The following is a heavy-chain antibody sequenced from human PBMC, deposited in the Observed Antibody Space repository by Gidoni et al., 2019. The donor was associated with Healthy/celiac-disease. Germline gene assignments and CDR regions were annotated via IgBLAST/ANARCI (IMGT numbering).Heavy chain of an antibody. V-gene: IGHV3-9*01. J-gene: IGHJ1*01. Sequence: EVQLVESGGGLVQHGRSLRLSCAASGCTFDDYAMHWVRQAPGKGLEWVSGISWNIGSIGYADSVKGRFTISRDNAKNSLYLQMNSLRAEDTALYYCAKDMDPAAGWRSFQHWGQGTLVTVSS. CDR1: GCTFDDYA. D-gene: IGHD6-13*01. CDR3: AKDMDPAAGWRSFQH. CDR2: ISWNIGSI.